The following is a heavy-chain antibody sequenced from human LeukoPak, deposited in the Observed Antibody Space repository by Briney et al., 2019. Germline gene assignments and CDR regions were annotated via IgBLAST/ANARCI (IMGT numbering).Heavy chain of an antibody. Sequence: SVEVSCKASGYTFTSYYMHWVRQAPGQGLEWMGGIIPIFGTANYAQKFQGRVTITTDGSTSTAYMELSSLRSEDTAVYYCARVSPGSGSYYRPEPYYFDYWGQGTLVTVSS. V-gene: IGHV1-69*05. CDR3: ARVSPGSGSYYRPEPYYFDY. CDR2: IIPIFGTA. J-gene: IGHJ4*02. CDR1: GYTFTSYY. D-gene: IGHD3-10*01.